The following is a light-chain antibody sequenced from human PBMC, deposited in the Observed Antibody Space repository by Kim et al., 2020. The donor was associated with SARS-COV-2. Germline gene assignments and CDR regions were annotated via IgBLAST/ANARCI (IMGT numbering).Light chain of an antibody. Sequence: SYELTKPLSVSVALGQTARITCGGNNIGSKNVHWYQQKPGQAPVLVIYRDSKWPSGIPERFSGSNSGNTATLTISRAQAGDEADYYCQVWDSSTAVFGGGTQLTVL. CDR1: NIGSKN. J-gene: IGLJ2*01. V-gene: IGLV3-9*01. CDR2: RDS. CDR3: QVWDSSTAV.